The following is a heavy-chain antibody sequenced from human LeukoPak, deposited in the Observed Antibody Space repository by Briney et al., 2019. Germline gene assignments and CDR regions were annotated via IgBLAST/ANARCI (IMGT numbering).Heavy chain of an antibody. CDR3: PTTRGYNYGGTIDH. CDR2: INQDGSEK. V-gene: IGHV3-7*03. Sequence: GGSLRLSCTVSGFTFSSSWMSWVRQAPGKGLEWVANINQDGSEKYYVDSVKGRFIISRDNTRNSLYLQMNSLRGEDTAVYYFPTTRGYNYGGTIDHWGQGTLVTVSS. CDR1: GFTFSSSW. J-gene: IGHJ4*02. D-gene: IGHD5-18*01.